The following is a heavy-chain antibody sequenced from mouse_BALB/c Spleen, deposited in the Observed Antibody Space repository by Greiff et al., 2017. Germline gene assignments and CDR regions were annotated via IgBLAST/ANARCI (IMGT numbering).Heavy chain of an antibody. Sequence: VQLKQSGPGLVKPSQSLSLTCTVTGYSITSDYAWNWIRQFPGNKLEWMGYISYSGSTSYNPSLKSRISITRDTSKNQFFLQLNSVTTEDTATYYCARSDYDVSGFAYWGQGTLVTVSA. V-gene: IGHV3-2*02. CDR3: ARSDYDVSGFAY. CDR2: ISYSGST. CDR1: GYSITSDYA. D-gene: IGHD2-4*01. J-gene: IGHJ3*01.